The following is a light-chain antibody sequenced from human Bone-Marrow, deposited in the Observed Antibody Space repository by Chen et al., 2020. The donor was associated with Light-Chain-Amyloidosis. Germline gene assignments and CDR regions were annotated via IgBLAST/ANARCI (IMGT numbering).Light chain of an antibody. CDR3: QQYGTSPLT. CDR1: QTISSNY. CDR2: GSS. J-gene: IGKJ4*01. V-gene: IGKV3-20*01. Sequence: EIVLTQSPGTLSLSPGEGANLSCRASQTISSNYLTWYQQKFGQAPSLLIYGSSSRATGIPDRFTGSGSGKDFTLTINRLEPEDFAMYYCQQYGTSPLTFGGGTKVEIK.